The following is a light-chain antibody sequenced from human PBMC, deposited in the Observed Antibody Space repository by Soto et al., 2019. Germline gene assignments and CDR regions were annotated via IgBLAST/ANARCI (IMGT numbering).Light chain of an antibody. V-gene: IGKV3-20*01. CDR3: QQYNNWPRT. CDR1: QSVSNNS. Sequence: EIVLTQSPGTLSLSPGERATLSCRASQSVSNNSLAWYQQKPGQAPRLLIYGASNRATGIPDRFSGSGSGTDFTLTISRLEPEDFAVYYCQQYNNWPRTFGQGTKVDIK. J-gene: IGKJ1*01. CDR2: GAS.